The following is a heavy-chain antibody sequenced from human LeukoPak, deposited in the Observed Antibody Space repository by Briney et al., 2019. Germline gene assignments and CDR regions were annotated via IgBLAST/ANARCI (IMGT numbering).Heavy chain of an antibody. CDR3: ARIGDGWYDFDY. D-gene: IGHD6-19*01. CDR1: GGSISSYY. Sequence: SETLSLTCTVSGGSISSYYWSWVRQPPGKGLEWIGYIYYSGSTNYNPSLKSRVTVSVDTSKNQFSLKLSSVTAADTAVYYCARIGDGWYDFDYWGQGTLVTVSS. J-gene: IGHJ4*02. CDR2: IYYSGST. V-gene: IGHV4-59*01.